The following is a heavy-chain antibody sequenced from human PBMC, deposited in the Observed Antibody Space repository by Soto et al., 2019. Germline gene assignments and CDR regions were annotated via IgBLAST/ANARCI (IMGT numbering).Heavy chain of an antibody. CDR2: ISFDGTKK. CDR3: AREDDYGYRYINYGLDV. V-gene: IGHV3-30-3*01. Sequence: XASLRLSCAASGFTFNSYALHWVRQAPGKGLEWVAVISFDGTKKYYSDSVKGRFTISRDNLKNTLYLQMNNLRVEDAALYFCAREDDYGYRYINYGLDVWGQGTTVTVSS. D-gene: IGHD4-17*01. CDR1: GFTFNSYA. J-gene: IGHJ6*02.